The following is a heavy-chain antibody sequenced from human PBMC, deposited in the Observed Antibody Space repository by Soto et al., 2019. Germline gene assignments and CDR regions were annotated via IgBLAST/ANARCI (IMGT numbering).Heavy chain of an antibody. CDR1: EFTFSSYA. CDR2: ISGSGGST. Sequence: GGSLRLSCASSEFTFSSYAMSLVRQAPGKGLEWVSAISGSGGSTYYADSVKGRFTISRDNSKNTLYLQMNSLRAEDTAVYYCAKDPYKAGTGSCFDYWGQGTLVTVSS. D-gene: IGHD6-19*01. V-gene: IGHV3-23*01. J-gene: IGHJ4*02. CDR3: AKDPYKAGTGSCFDY.